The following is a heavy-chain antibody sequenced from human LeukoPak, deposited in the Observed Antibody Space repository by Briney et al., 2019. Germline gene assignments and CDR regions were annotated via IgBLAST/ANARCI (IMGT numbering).Heavy chain of an antibody. V-gene: IGHV3-15*01. J-gene: IGHJ4*02. D-gene: IGHD6-19*01. Sequence: GGSLRLSCAASGFTFSNAWMSWVRQAPGKGLEWVGRIKSKTDGGTTDYAAPVKGRFTISRDDSKNTLYLQMNSLKTEDTAVYYCTTAGTGIAVAGTPYYFDYWGQGTLVTVSS. CDR2: IKSKTDGGTT. CDR1: GFTFSNAW. CDR3: TTAGTGIAVAGTPYYFDY.